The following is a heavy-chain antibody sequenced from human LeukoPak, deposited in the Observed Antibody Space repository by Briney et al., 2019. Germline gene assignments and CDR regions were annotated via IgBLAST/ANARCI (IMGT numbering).Heavy chain of an antibody. CDR1: GFTFSHYG. Sequence: GGSLRLSCATSGFTFSHYGMHWVRQAQGKGLEWVAVIWSDGTNTYYGDPVKGRFTISRDNFQRTVYLQMNSPRAEDTAVYYCAEDAQRGFDYSNSLDKWGQGTLVTVSS. CDR2: IWSDGTNT. J-gene: IGHJ4*02. D-gene: IGHD4-11*01. CDR3: AEDAQRGFDYSNSLDK. V-gene: IGHV3-33*06.